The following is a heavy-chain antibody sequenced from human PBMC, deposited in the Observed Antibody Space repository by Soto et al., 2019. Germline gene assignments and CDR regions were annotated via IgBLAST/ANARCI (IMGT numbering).Heavy chain of an antibody. V-gene: IGHV3-33*01. CDR1: GFTFGSYG. J-gene: IGHJ6*02. CDR2: IWYDGSNK. D-gene: IGHD3-22*01. Sequence: AGSLRLSCAASGFTFGSYGMHWVRQAPGKGLKWVAVIWYDGSNKYYADSVKGRFTISRDNSKNTLYLQMNSLRAEDTAVYYCARDLTYYYDSSGPGYYYYGMDVWGQGTTVTVSS. CDR3: ARDLTYYYDSSGPGYYYYGMDV.